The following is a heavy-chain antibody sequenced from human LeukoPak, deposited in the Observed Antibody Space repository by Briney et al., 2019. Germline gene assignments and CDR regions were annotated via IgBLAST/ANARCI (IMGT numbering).Heavy chain of an antibody. J-gene: IGHJ6*02. CDR1: GFTFSSYG. D-gene: IGHD5-18*01. Sequence: GGSLRLSCAASGFTFSSYGMHWVRQAPGKGLEWVAVISYDGSNKYYADSVKGRFTISRDNSKNTLYLQMNSLRAEDTAVYYCAKDVSTWIQLWCPPPYYYYYGMDVWGQGTTVTVSS. V-gene: IGHV3-30*18. CDR3: AKDVSTWIQLWCPPPYYYYYGMDV. CDR2: ISYDGSNK.